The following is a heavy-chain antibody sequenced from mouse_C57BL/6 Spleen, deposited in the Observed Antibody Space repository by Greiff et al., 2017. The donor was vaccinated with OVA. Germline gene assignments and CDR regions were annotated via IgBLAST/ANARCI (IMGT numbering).Heavy chain of an antibody. CDR1: GYAFSSYW. V-gene: IGHV1-80*01. D-gene: IGHD2-4*01. Sequence: VQLQQSGASVTISCKASGYAFSSYWMNWVKQRPGTGLEWIGQIYPGDGDPNSNGKFKGKATLTADKSSSTAYMQLSSLTSADSAVYFCAILNYDYDLYYFDYWGQGTTLTVSS. CDR2: IYPGDGDP. J-gene: IGHJ2*01. CDR3: AILNYDYDLYYFDY.